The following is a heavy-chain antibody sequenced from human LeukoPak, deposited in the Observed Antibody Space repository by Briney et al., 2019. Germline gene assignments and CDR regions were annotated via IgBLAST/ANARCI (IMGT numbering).Heavy chain of an antibody. Sequence: SETLSLTCTVSVDSISGYYWSWIRQPPGKGLEWIGYMYYSGNTNYNSSLKSRLTTSLDTSKNQFSLKLSSVTAADTAVYYCARGKYYFDYWGQGTLATVSS. CDR1: VDSISGYY. J-gene: IGHJ4*02. CDR2: MYYSGNT. V-gene: IGHV4-59*01. CDR3: ARGKYYFDY.